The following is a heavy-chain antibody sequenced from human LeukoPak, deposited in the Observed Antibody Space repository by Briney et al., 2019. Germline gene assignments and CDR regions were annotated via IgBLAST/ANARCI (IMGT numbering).Heavy chain of an antibody. J-gene: IGHJ4*02. CDR1: GFTFSSYA. Sequence: GGSLRLSCAASGFTFSSYAMSWVRQAPRKGLEWVANIKQDGSEKYYVDSVKGRFTISRDNAKNSLYLQMNSLRAEDTAVYYCARVEGYSYGYFDYWGQGTLVTVSS. V-gene: IGHV3-7*03. CDR2: IKQDGSEK. D-gene: IGHD5-18*01. CDR3: ARVEGYSYGYFDY.